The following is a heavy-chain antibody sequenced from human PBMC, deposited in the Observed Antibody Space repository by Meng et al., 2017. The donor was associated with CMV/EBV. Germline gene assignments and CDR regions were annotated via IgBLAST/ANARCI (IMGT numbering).Heavy chain of an antibody. CDR2: INHSGST. J-gene: IGHJ5*02. CDR3: ARGVGGWFDP. Sequence: QVQLQQWGAGLLQPSATLSLTCAAYGGSLRGYYWSWIRQPPGKGLEWIGEINHSGSTNYNPSLKSRVTISVDTSKNQFSLKLSSVTAADTAVYYCARGVGGWFDPWGQGTLVTVSS. V-gene: IGHV4-34*01. CDR1: GGSLRGYY. D-gene: IGHD1-26*01.